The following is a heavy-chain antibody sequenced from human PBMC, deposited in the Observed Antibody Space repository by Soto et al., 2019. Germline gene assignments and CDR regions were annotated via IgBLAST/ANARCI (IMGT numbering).Heavy chain of an antibody. Sequence: PSETLSLTCTVSGGSISSYYWSWIRQPPGTGLEWIGYIYDGSSTSYADSVKGRFTISRDNAKNTLYLQMNSLRAEDTAVYYCVRDDIGLGIDYWGLGTLVTVSS. CDR3: VRDDIGLGIDY. CDR1: GGSISSYY. CDR2: IYDGSST. D-gene: IGHD1-26*01. V-gene: IGHV4-59*12. J-gene: IGHJ4*02.